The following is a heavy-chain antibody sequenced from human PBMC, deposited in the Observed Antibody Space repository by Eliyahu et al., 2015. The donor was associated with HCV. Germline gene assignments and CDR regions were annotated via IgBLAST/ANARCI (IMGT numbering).Heavy chain of an antibody. V-gene: IGHV3-33*01. J-gene: IGHJ4*02. Sequence: QVQLVESGGGVVQPGTSLRLSCAAFGFSXXXYGMHWVRQAPGKGPXWVAVVWYDGSNKYYAESVKGRFTIPRDNSKNTLYLQMNSLRDEDTAVYHCARDLGDGRLPAQVDDWGQGTLVTVSS. CDR3: ARDLGDGRLPAQVDD. CDR1: GFSXXXYG. CDR2: VWYDGSNK. D-gene: IGHD3-16*01.